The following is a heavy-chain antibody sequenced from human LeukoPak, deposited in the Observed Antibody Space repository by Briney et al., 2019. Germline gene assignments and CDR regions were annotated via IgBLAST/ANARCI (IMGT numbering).Heavy chain of an antibody. CDR3: AYVDVQYLSFDY. J-gene: IGHJ4*02. V-gene: IGHV5-51*01. CDR2: FYPGDSET. Sequence: GESLKISCKASGYRFTNYWIGWVRQMPGKGLEWMGIFYPGDSETRYSPSFQGQVTISADKSISTAYLQWSSLKASDTAMYYCAYVDVQYLSFDYWGQGTLVTVSS. CDR1: GYRFTNYW. D-gene: IGHD2/OR15-2a*01.